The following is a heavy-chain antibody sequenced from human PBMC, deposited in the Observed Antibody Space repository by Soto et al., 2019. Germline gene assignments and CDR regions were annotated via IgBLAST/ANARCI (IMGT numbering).Heavy chain of an antibody. CDR2: ISAYNGNT. CDR1: GYTFTSYG. CDR3: ARDSPRLALAGWNYFDY. Sequence: ASVKVSCKASGYTFTSYGISWVRQAPGQGLEWMGWISAYNGNTNYAQKLQGRVTMTTDTSTSTAYMELRSLRSDDTAVYYCARDSPRLALAGWNYFDYWGQGTLVTVS. V-gene: IGHV1-18*01. J-gene: IGHJ4*02. D-gene: IGHD6-19*01.